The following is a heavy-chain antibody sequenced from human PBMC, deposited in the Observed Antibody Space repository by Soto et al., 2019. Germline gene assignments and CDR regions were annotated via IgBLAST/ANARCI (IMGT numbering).Heavy chain of an antibody. V-gene: IGHV3-11*06. CDR2: ITSTTVYT. CDR3: GRGSFAATSSDEDPFDM. D-gene: IGHD6-19*01. J-gene: IGHJ3*02. Sequence: KPGGSLRLSGVASKFTFSDYFIHWIRQSPWKGLEWVAKITSTTVYTVYADSVRGRFIVSRDNARSSVYLQMSRLSVEDTAVYYCGRGSFAATSSDEDPFDMLGRGTMVTVSS. CDR1: KFTFSDYF.